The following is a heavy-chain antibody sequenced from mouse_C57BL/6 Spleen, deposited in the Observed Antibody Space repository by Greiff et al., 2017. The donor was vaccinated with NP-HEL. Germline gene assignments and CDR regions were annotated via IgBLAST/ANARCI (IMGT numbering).Heavy chain of an antibody. J-gene: IGHJ4*01. CDR1: GYTFTSYW. D-gene: IGHD1-1*01. Sequence: VQLQQPGAELVKPGASVKLSCKASGYTFTSYWMHWVKQRPGQGLEWIGVIHPNSGSTNYNEKFKSKATLTVDKSSSTAYMQRSSLTSEDSAVYYCASNDYYGSSYYAMDYWGQGTSVTVSS. V-gene: IGHV1-64*01. CDR3: ASNDYYGSSYYAMDY. CDR2: IHPNSGST.